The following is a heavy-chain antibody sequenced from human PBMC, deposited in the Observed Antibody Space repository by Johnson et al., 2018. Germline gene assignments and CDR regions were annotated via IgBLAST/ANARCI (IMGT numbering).Heavy chain of an antibody. CDR1: GFTFSSYA. CDR2: ISGSGGST. Sequence: VQLVESGGGLVQPGGSLRLSCAASGFTFSSYAMTWVRQAPGKGLEWVSSISGSGGSTYYADSVKGRFPISSDNSKNTLSLQMNSRRAEETAVYYCAKGNMIVVDGMDGWGQGTTVTVSS. D-gene: IGHD3-22*01. CDR3: AKGNMIVVDGMDG. V-gene: IGHV3-23*04. J-gene: IGHJ6*02.